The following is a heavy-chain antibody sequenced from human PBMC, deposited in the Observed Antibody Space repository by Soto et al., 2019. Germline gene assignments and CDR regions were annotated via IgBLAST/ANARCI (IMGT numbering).Heavy chain of an antibody. Sequence: SVKVSCKASGGTFSSYAISWVRQAPGQGLEWMGGIIPIFGTANYAQKFQGRVTITADKSTSTAYMELSSLRSEDTAVYYCASGVRGYYCMDVWGKGTTVTVSS. V-gene: IGHV1-69*06. CDR1: GGTFSSYA. J-gene: IGHJ6*03. CDR3: ASGVRGYYCMDV. CDR2: IIPIFGTA. D-gene: IGHD3-16*01.